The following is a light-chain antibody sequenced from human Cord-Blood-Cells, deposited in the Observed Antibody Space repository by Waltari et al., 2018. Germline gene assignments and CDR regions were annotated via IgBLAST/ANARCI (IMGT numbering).Light chain of an antibody. CDR1: QSVSSSY. CDR2: GAS. V-gene: IGKV3-20*01. J-gene: IGKJ4*01. CDR3: QQYVSSPLT. Sequence: EIVLTQSPGTLSLSPGERATLSCRASQSVSSSYLAWYQQKPGQAPRLLIYGASSRATGIPDRFSGSGSETDFTLTISRLEPEDFAVYYCQQYVSSPLTFGGGTKVEIK.